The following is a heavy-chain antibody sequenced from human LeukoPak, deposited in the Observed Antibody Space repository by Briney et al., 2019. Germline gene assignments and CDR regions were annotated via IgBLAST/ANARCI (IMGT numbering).Heavy chain of an antibody. J-gene: IGHJ5*02. V-gene: IGHV3-74*01. D-gene: IGHD3-10*01. CDR1: GFTFTSHW. CDR3: ARDPSGYGSGSYYYNWFDP. Sequence: PGGSLRLSCATSGFTFTSHWMHWVRQAPGKGLVWVSRINPDGSGPIYADSVKGRFTISRDNAKNSLYLQMSSLRAEDTALYYCARDPSGYGSGSYYYNWFDPWGQGTLVTVSS. CDR2: INPDGSGP.